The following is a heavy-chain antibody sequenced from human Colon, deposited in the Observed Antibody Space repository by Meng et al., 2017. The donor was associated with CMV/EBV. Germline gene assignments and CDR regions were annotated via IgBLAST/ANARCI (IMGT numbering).Heavy chain of an antibody. CDR3: GTFGGDFDY. CDR1: GYTFTGYL. V-gene: IGHV1-2*02. Sequence: VPLMESGAEMREPVASVKVSCKASGYTFTGYLIHWVRQAPGQGLEWMGWINPYSGDTIYAQKFEVGVTMTRDASITTAYLELSSLKSDDTAVYYCGTFGGDFDYWGQGTLVTVSS. D-gene: IGHD3-3*01. J-gene: IGHJ4*02. CDR2: INPYSGDT.